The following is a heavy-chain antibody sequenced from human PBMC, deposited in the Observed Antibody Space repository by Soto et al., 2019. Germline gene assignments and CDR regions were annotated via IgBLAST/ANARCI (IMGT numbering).Heavy chain of an antibody. V-gene: IGHV1-69*13. J-gene: IGHJ4*01. CDR1: GGTFSSYS. CDR3: AIGTRLITIVRGVIIPYYFNC. D-gene: IGHD3-10*01. CDR2: IIPIFGTA. Sequence: SVNVSFKAAGGTFSSYSISWVRQAPGQWLEWMGGIIPIFGTANYAQKFQGRVTITADESTRTAYMELSSLRSEDTAVYYCAIGTRLITIVRGVIIPYYFNCWG.